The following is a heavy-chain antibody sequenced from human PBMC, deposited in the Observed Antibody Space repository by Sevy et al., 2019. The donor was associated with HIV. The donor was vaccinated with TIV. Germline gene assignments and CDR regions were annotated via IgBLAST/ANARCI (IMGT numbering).Heavy chain of an antibody. D-gene: IGHD3-16*02. CDR3: AREVGEYYDYVWGSYRSSHYFDY. CDR2: ISYDGSNK. Sequence: GGSLRLSCAASGFTFSSYAMYWVRQAPGKGLEWVAVISYDGSNKYYADSVKGRFTISRDNSKNTLYLQMNSLRAEDTAVYYCAREVGEYYDYVWGSYRSSHYFDYWGQGTLVTVSS. J-gene: IGHJ4*02. CDR1: GFTFSSYA. V-gene: IGHV3-30-3*01.